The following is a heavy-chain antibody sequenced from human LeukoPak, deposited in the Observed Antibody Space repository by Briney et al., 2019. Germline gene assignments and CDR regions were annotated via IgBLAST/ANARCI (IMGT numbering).Heavy chain of an antibody. D-gene: IGHD5-18*01. CDR3: ARVSLVDTAMADTYYFDY. CDR2: INRDGRST. CDR1: GFTFSSDW. V-gene: IGHV3-74*01. Sequence: PGGSLRLSCAASGFTFSSDWMHWVRQAPGKGLVWVSRINRDGRSTTYADSVKGRFTISRDNAKNSLYLQMNSLRAEDTAVYYCARVSLVDTAMADTYYFDYWGQGTLVTVSS. J-gene: IGHJ4*02.